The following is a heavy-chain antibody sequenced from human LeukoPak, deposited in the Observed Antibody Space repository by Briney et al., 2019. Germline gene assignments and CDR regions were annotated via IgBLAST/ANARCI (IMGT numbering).Heavy chain of an antibody. V-gene: IGHV1-18*01. Sequence: GASVKVSCKASGYTFTSYGISWVRQAPGQGLEWMGWISAYNGNTNYAQKLQGRVTMTTDTSTSTAYMELRSLRSDDTAVYYCARDPEWELSPPPGFAEYFQHWGQGTLVTVSS. CDR2: ISAYNGNT. D-gene: IGHD1-26*01. J-gene: IGHJ1*01. CDR3: ARDPEWELSPPPGFAEYFQH. CDR1: GYTFTSYG.